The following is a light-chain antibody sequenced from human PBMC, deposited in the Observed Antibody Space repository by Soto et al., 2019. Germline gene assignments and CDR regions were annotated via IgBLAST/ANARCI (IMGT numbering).Light chain of an antibody. CDR3: AAWDDSLNGPV. CDR1: RPNIGSNT. Sequence: QSLLTQPPSTSGAPRQRGPISCSGSRPNIGSNTVNWYQQLPGTAPKLLIYSNNQRPSGVPDRFSGSKSGTSASLAISGLQSEDEADYYCAAWDDSLNGPVFGTGTKVTVL. V-gene: IGLV1-44*01. J-gene: IGLJ1*01. CDR2: SNN.